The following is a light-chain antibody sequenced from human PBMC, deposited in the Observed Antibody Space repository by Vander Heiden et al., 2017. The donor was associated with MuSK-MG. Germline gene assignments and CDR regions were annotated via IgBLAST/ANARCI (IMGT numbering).Light chain of an antibody. CDR2: EVD. V-gene: IGLV2-23*02. Sequence: QSALTQPASVSGSPGQSIAISCTGTRSNIGSYNLVSWYQQHPGKVPKLILSEVDKRPSGVSNRFSGSKSGNTASLTISGLQSEDEAEYYCCSYAGSGTLVFGGGTKLTVL. J-gene: IGLJ3*02. CDR1: RSNIGSYNL. CDR3: CSYAGSGTLV.